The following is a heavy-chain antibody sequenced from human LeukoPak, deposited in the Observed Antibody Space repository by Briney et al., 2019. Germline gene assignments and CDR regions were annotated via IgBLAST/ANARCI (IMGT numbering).Heavy chain of an antibody. CDR3: ARQTGSGLFILP. D-gene: IGHD3/OR15-3a*01. CDR1: GGSISTSNSY. Sequence: PSETLSLTCTVSGGSISTSNSYWGWIRQPPGKGLEWIGSIYYSGNTYYNASLKSQVSISIDTSKNQFSLRLTSVTAADTAVYYCARQTGSGLFILPGGQGTLVTVSS. V-gene: IGHV4-39*01. J-gene: IGHJ4*02. CDR2: IYYSGNT.